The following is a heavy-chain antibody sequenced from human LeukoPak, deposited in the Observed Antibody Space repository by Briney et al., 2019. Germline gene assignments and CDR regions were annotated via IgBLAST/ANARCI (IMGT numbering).Heavy chain of an antibody. Sequence: SETLSLTCTVSGGSISSYYWSWIRQPAGKGLEWIGRIYTSGSTNYNPSLKSRVTMSVDTSKNQFSLKLSSVTAADTAVYYCARGSPDYDSTRIAFDIWGQGTMVTVSS. J-gene: IGHJ3*02. CDR1: GGSISSYY. D-gene: IGHD3-22*01. CDR3: ARGSPDYDSTRIAFDI. CDR2: IYTSGST. V-gene: IGHV4-4*07.